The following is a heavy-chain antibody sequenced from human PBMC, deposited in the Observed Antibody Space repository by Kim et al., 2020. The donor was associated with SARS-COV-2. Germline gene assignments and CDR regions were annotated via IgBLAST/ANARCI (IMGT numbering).Heavy chain of an antibody. CDR3: AKQGNYYDSSDYFDY. D-gene: IGHD3-22*01. Sequence: GGSLRLSCAASGFTFSSYVMSWVRQSPGKGLEWVSSISGSAHTTYYADSVKGRFTISRDNSKSTLYLQMSSLRAEDTAVYYCAKQGNYYDSSDYFDYWG. J-gene: IGHJ4*01. CDR1: GFTFSSYV. V-gene: IGHV3-23*01. CDR2: ISGSAHTT.